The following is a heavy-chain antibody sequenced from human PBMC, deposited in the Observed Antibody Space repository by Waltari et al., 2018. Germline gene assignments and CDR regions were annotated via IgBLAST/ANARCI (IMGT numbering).Heavy chain of an antibody. Sequence: QVQLQESGPGLVKPSEPLSLTCAVSGYSISSGYYWGWTRQPPGKGLEWIGSIYHSGSTYYNPSLKSRVTISVDTSKNQFSLKLSSVTAADTAVYYCARDGGAALNWFDPWGQGTLVTVSS. D-gene: IGHD6-6*01. CDR1: GYSISSGYY. CDR2: IYHSGST. V-gene: IGHV4-38-2*02. CDR3: ARDGGAALNWFDP. J-gene: IGHJ5*02.